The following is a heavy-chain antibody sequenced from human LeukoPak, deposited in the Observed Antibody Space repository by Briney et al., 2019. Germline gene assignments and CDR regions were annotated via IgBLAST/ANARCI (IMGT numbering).Heavy chain of an antibody. CDR1: EYTFSNSA. Sequence: GGSLRLSCVASEYTFSNSAMTWVRQGPGKGLEWVSGISGIVSGTYYADSVKGRFTISRDNSKNTLYLQMNSLRAEDTAVYYCAKHYYDSSGYFYCFDYWGQGTPVTVSS. J-gene: IGHJ4*02. CDR2: ISGIVSGT. V-gene: IGHV3-23*01. CDR3: AKHYYDSSGYFYCFDY. D-gene: IGHD3-22*01.